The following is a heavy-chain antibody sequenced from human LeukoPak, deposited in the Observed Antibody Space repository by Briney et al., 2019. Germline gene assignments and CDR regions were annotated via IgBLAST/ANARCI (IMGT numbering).Heavy chain of an antibody. V-gene: IGHV3-23*01. CDR2: ISGTGTNT. CDR1: GFTFHNYV. CDR3: ARNNYDTIKAASDV. Sequence: GGSLRLSCVGSGFTFHNYVINWVRQAPGKGLEWVAAISGTGTNTFYADSVKGRFTISKDFSKNTLYLHMHGLRAEDTAVYYCARNNYDTIKAASDVWGQGTMVSVS. J-gene: IGHJ3*01. D-gene: IGHD3-16*01.